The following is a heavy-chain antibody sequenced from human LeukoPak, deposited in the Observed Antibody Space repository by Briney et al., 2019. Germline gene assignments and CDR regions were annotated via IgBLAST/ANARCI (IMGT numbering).Heavy chain of an antibody. CDR1: GGSISSYY. Sequence: PSETLSLTCTVSGGSISSYYWSWIRQPPGKGLEWIGYIYHSGSTYYNPSLKSRVTISVDRSKNQSSLKLSSVTAADTAVYYCARSYGYAFDIWGQGTMVTVSS. J-gene: IGHJ3*02. V-gene: IGHV4-59*12. CDR2: IYHSGST. D-gene: IGHD4-17*01. CDR3: ARSYGYAFDI.